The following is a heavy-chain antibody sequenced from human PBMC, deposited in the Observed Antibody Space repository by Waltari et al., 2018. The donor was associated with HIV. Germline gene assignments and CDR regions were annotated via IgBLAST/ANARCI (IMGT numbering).Heavy chain of an antibody. V-gene: IGHV4-39*01. CDR1: GGSISSSSYY. CDR2: IYYSGST. J-gene: IGHJ3*02. Sequence: QLQLQESGPGLVKPSETLSLTCTVSGGSISSSSYYWGWIRQPPGKGLEWIGSIYYSGSTYYNPSLKSRVTISVDTSKNQFSLKLSSVTAADTAVYYCARHALAEAFDIWGQGTMVTVSS. CDR3: ARHALAEAFDI.